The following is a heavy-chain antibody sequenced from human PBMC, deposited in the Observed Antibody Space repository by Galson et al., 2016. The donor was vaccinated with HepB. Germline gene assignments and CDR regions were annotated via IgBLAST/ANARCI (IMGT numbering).Heavy chain of an antibody. J-gene: IGHJ3*02. CDR2: ITHSGST. CDR3: ARMRAFDI. Sequence: SETLSLTCVVYGGSFSGAYWNWIRQSADKGLEWIGDITHSGSTNYNPSLESRVTISVDTSKNQFSLKLISVTAADTAVYYCARMRAFDIWSQGTMVTVSS. CDR1: GGSFSGAY. V-gene: IGHV4-34*01.